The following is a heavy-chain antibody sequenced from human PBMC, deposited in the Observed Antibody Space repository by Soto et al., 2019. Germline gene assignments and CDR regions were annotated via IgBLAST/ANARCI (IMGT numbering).Heavy chain of an antibody. CDR2: IYYSGST. J-gene: IGHJ4*02. D-gene: IGHD3-9*01. Sequence: PSETLSLTWTVSGGSLSSGEYYWSWIRQPPGKGLEWIGYIYYSGSTYYNPSPESRVTISVDKSKNQFSLKLMSLSAADTAVYYGGRLEGLATISYYFDYWGQGALVTVSS. CDR1: GGSLSSGEYY. CDR3: GRLEGLATISYYFDY. V-gene: IGHV4-30-4*08.